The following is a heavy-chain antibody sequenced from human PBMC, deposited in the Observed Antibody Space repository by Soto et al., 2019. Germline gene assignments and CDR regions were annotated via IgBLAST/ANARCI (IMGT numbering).Heavy chain of an antibody. J-gene: IGHJ4*02. CDR2: IYYSGST. V-gene: IGHV4-31*03. Sequence: PSETLSLTCTVSGGSISSGGYYWSWIRQHPGKGLEWIGYIYYSGSTYYSPSLKSRVTISVDTSKNQFSLKLSSVTAADTAVYYCPRERHDYYDSSGYLDYWGQGTLVTVSS. D-gene: IGHD3-22*01. CDR1: GGSISSGGYY. CDR3: PRERHDYYDSSGYLDY.